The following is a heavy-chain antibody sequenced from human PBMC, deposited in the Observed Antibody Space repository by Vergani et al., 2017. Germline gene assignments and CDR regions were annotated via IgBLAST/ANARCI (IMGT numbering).Heavy chain of an antibody. D-gene: IGHD2-21*02. V-gene: IGHV1-69*18. CDR3: ARGIRSRYCGGDCYSDY. J-gene: IGHJ4*02. CDR2: IIPIFGTA. CDR1: GGTFSSYA. Sequence: VQLVESGAEVKKPGSSVKVSCKASGGTFSSYAISWVRQAPGQGLEWMGRIIPIFGTANYAQKFQGRVTITADESTSTAYMELSSLRSDDTAVYYCARGIRSRYCGGDCYSDYWGQGTLVTVSS.